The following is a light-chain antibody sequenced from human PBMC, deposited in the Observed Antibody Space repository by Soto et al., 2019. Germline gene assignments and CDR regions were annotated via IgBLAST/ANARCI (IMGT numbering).Light chain of an antibody. J-gene: IGLJ2*01. CDR2: EVS. CDR3: CSYAGSSTFEV. Sequence: QSGLTQPASVSGSPGQSITISCTGTSSDVGSYNLVSWYQQHPGKAPKLMIYEVSKRPSGVSNRFSGSKSGNTASLTISGLQAEDEADYYCCSYAGSSTFEVFGGGTKLTVL. V-gene: IGLV2-23*02. CDR1: SSDVGSYNL.